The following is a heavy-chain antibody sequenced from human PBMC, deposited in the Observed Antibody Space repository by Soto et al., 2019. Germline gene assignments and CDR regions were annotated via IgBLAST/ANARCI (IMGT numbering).Heavy chain of an antibody. CDR1: GFTFSSYA. J-gene: IGHJ4*02. CDR2: ISGSGGST. CDR3: AKGIAAAGGYFDY. Sequence: GGSLRLSCAASGFTFSSYAMSWVRQAPGKGLEWVSAISGSGGSTYYADSVKGRFTISRDNSKNTLYLQMNSLRAKDTAVYYCAKGIAAAGGYFDYWGQGTLVTVSS. D-gene: IGHD6-13*01. V-gene: IGHV3-23*01.